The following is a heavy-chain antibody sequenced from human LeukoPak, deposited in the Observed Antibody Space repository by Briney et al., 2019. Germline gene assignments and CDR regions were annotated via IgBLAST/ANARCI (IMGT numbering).Heavy chain of an antibody. CDR3: ARGYYYDSSGYSNDY. D-gene: IGHD3-22*01. CDR1: GFTFSSYA. V-gene: IGHV3-23*01. Sequence: PGGSLRLSCAASGFTFSSYAMSWVRQAPGKGLEWVSAISGSGDSTYYADSVKGRFTISRDNSKNTLYLQMNSLRAEDTAVYYCARGYYYDSSGYSNDYWGQGTLVTVSS. J-gene: IGHJ4*02. CDR2: ISGSGDST.